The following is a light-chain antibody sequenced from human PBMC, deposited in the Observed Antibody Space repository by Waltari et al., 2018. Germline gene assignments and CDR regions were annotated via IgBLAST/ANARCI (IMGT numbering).Light chain of an antibody. CDR1: QSVSSSY. Sequence: EIVLTQSPGTLSLSPGERATLSCRASQSVSSSYLAWYQQNPGQAPRLLIYGASSRATGIPDRFSGSGSGTDFTLTISRLEPEDFAVYYCQQYGSSSSWTFGQGTKLEIK. CDR2: GAS. J-gene: IGKJ2*02. CDR3: QQYGSSSSWT. V-gene: IGKV3-20*01.